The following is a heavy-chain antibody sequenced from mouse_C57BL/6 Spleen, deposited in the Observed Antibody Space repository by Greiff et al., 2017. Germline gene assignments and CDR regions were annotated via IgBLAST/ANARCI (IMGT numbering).Heavy chain of an antibody. J-gene: IGHJ2*01. CDR2: IYPGGGYT. CDR1: GYTFTNYW. V-gene: IGHV1-63*01. D-gene: IGHD1-1*01. Sequence: QVQLQQSGAELVRPGTSVKMSCKASGYTFTNYWIGWAKQRPGHGLEWIGDIYPGGGYTNYNEKFKGKATLTADTSSSTAYMQFSSLTSEDSAIYCCARRGYGRSPFDYWGQGTTLTVSS. CDR3: ARRGYGRSPFDY.